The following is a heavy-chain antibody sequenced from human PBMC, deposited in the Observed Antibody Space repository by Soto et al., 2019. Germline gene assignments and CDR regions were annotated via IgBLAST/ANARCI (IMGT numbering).Heavy chain of an antibody. D-gene: IGHD3-3*01. Sequence: ASVKVSCKASGYTFTSYDMNWVRQASGQGLEGMGGSNPNSGNTGYEQKLQGRVTITRNTSISTAYMELSSLRSEDTAVYYCARGRGRPPSASYYFWSSYYLHYYYYGMDVWGQGTTVTVSS. J-gene: IGHJ6*02. CDR2: SNPNSGNT. V-gene: IGHV1-8*01. CDR3: ARGRGRPPSASYYFWSSYYLHYYYYGMDV. CDR1: GYTFTSYD.